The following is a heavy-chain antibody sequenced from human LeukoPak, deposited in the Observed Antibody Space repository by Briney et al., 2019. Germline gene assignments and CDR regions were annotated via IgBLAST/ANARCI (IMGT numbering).Heavy chain of an antibody. CDR1: GGTFSSYA. CDR2: IIPILGIA. CDR3: ARVGFGEAYYYYYGMDV. J-gene: IGHJ6*02. V-gene: IGHV1-69*04. D-gene: IGHD3-10*01. Sequence: SVKVSCKASGGTFSSYAISWVRQAPGQGLEWMGRIIPILGIANYAQKFQGRVTITADKSTSTAYMELSSLRSEDTAVYYCARVGFGEAYYYYYGMDVWGQGTTVTVSS.